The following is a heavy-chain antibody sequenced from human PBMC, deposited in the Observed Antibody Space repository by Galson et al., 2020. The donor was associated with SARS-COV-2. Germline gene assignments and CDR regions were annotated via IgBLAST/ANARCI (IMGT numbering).Heavy chain of an antibody. J-gene: IGHJ6*02. D-gene: IGHD3-10*01. CDR1: GASISSYY. V-gene: IGHV4-4*07. CDR3: ARDWFGDVLSDYYGLDV. Sequence: ASETLSLTCNVSGASISSYYWSWVRQPAGKGLEWIGRIYTSGRSKSNPSLKSRVTMSVDTSKNQFSLKLSSVTAADTAVYYCARDWFGDVLSDYYGLDVWGQGTTVTVSS. CDR2: IYTSGRS.